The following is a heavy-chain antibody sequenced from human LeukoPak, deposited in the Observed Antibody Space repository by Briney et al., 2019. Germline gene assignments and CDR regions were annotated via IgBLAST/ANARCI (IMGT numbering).Heavy chain of an antibody. CDR2: INPNSGGT. CDR1: GYTFTGYY. Sequence: ASVKVSCKASGYTFTGYYMHWVRQAPGQGLEWMGWINPNSGGTNYAQKFQGWVTMTRDTSISTAYMELSRLRSDDTAVYYCARALVMATIIGYFDYWGQGTLVTVSS. V-gene: IGHV1-2*04. CDR3: ARALVMATIIGYFDY. D-gene: IGHD5-24*01. J-gene: IGHJ4*02.